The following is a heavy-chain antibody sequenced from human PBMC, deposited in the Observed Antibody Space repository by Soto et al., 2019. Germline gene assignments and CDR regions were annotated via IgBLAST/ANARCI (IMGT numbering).Heavy chain of an antibody. D-gene: IGHD2-21*01. V-gene: IGHV4-61*01. CDR1: GGSVSSGRYY. J-gene: IGHJ3*02. CDR2: IYYSGST. CDR3: AKERGGWCEI. Sequence: PSETMSLTSTVSGGSVSSGRYYWSWIRQPPGKGLEWIGYIYYSGSTNYNPSLKSRVTISVDTSKNQFSLKLSSMTAADTAVYYCAKERGGWCEIWGQGTMVTVSS.